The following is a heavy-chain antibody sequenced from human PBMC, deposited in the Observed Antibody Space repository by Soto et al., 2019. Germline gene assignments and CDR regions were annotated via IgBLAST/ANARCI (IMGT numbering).Heavy chain of an antibody. Sequence: TPPTLVNPTYTLTLNCTFAALSLKNSGVCVGWIRQPPGKALGWLALIYLDDDKRYSPSLKSRLTITKDTSKNQVVLTMTNMDPVDTATYFCAHRREWRDYGDLHWFDPWGQGTLVTVSS. D-gene: IGHD4-17*01. J-gene: IGHJ5*02. CDR2: IYLDDDK. V-gene: IGHV2-5*02. CDR3: AHRREWRDYGDLHWFDP. CDR1: ALSLKNSGVC.